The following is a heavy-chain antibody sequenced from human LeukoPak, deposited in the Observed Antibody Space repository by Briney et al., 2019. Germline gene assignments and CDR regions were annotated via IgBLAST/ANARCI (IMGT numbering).Heavy chain of an antibody. CDR1: GYTFTSYY. CDR3: ARGLRFLEWPHDDY. J-gene: IGHJ4*02. CDR2: INPYNGNT. V-gene: IGHV1-8*02. D-gene: IGHD3-3*01. Sequence: GASVKVSCKASGYTFTSYYMHWVRQAPGQGLEWMGWINPYNGNTNYAQKFQGRVTMTRNTSISTAYMELSSLRSEDTAVYYCARGLRFLEWPHDDYWGQGTLVTVSS.